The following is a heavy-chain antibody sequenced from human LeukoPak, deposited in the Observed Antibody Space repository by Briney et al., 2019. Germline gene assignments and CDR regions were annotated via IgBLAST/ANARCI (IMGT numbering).Heavy chain of an antibody. CDR1: GGTFSSYA. Sequence: SVKVSCKASGGTFSSYAISWVRQAPGQGLEWMGGIIPIFGTANYAQKFQGRVTITADESTSTAYMELSSLRSEDTAVYYCARSRKKSIAVAGSRGFDYWGQGTLVTVSS. CDR3: ARSRKKSIAVAGSRGFDY. V-gene: IGHV1-69*13. D-gene: IGHD6-19*01. CDR2: IIPIFGTA. J-gene: IGHJ4*02.